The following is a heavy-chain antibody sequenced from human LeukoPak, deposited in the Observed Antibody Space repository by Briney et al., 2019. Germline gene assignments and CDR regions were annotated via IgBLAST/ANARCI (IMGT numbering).Heavy chain of an antibody. D-gene: IGHD3-10*01. J-gene: IGHJ5*02. Sequence: GGSLRLSCAASGFTVSSNYMSWVRQAPGKGLEWVSVIYRGGSTYYADSVKGRFTISRDNSKNTLYLQMNSLRAEDTAVYYCVLLWFGTPFDPWGQGTLVTVSS. CDR2: IYRGGST. V-gene: IGHV3-53*01. CDR3: VLLWFGTPFDP. CDR1: GFTVSSNY.